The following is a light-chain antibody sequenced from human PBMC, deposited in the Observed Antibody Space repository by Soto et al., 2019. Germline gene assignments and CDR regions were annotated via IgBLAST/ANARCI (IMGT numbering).Light chain of an antibody. CDR2: KVS. CDR1: SSDVGGNKY. V-gene: IGLV2-14*01. J-gene: IGLJ1*01. Sequence: QSALTQPASVSGSPGQSITISCTGTSSDVGGNKYVSWYQQYPGKVPKLLINKVSNRPSGVSNRFSGSKSGNTASLTISGLLAEDEADYFYTSSTSDSLYVFGTGTKLTVL. CDR3: TSSTSDSLYV.